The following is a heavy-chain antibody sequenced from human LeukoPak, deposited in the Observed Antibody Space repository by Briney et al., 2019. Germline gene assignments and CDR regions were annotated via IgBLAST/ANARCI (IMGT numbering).Heavy chain of an antibody. J-gene: IGHJ4*02. V-gene: IGHV3-23*01. CDR1: GFPFSDFS. D-gene: IGHD2-8*01. Sequence: GGSLRLSCAPSGFPFSDFSMSWVRQAPGKGLEWISTTNSGGATTDYAESVKGRFTISRDNSKNILYLQMSSLTVEDTAMYYCAKQSYARSLGEGGPGTLVTVSS. CDR3: AKQSYARSLGE. CDR2: TNSGGATT.